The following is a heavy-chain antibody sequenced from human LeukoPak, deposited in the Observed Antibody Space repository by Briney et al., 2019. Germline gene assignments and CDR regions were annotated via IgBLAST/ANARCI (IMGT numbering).Heavy chain of an antibody. V-gene: IGHV1-2*02. Sequence: ASVKVSCKASGYTFTGYYMHWVRQAPGQGLEWMGWINPNSGGTNYAQKFQGRVTMTRDTSISTAYMELSRLRSDDTAVYYCARSEPHLSGSYYGIDYWGQGTLVTVSS. CDR1: GYTFTGYY. D-gene: IGHD3-10*01. CDR3: ARSEPHLSGSYYGIDY. CDR2: INPNSGGT. J-gene: IGHJ4*02.